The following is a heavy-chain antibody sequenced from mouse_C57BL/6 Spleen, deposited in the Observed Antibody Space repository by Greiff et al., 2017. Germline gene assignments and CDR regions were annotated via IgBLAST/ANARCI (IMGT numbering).Heavy chain of an antibody. D-gene: IGHD2-4*01. CDR3: THYDVGENFDY. CDR2: IDPEDGDT. Sequence: EVQLQQSGAELVRPGASVKLSCTASGFNIKDYYMHWVKQRPEQGLEWFGRIDPEDGDTEYAPQFQGKASMTADTSSNTAYLQLSSLTSEKTSVYYCTHYDVGENFDYWGQGTTLTVSS. J-gene: IGHJ2*01. CDR1: GFNIKDYY. V-gene: IGHV14-1*01.